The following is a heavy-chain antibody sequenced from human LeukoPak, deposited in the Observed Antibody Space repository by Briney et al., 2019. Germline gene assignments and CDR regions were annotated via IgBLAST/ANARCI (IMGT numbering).Heavy chain of an antibody. Sequence: HPGGSLRLSCAASGFTFSSYWIHWVRQVPGKGLVWVSRIDYDGSITNYADSVKGRFTISRDNARNTLYLRMNSLRVDDTAVYFCVKDLGGNYDYWGQGTLVTVSS. CDR3: VKDLGGNYDY. CDR1: GFTFSSYW. V-gene: IGHV3-74*01. J-gene: IGHJ4*02. CDR2: IDYDGSIT. D-gene: IGHD1-7*01.